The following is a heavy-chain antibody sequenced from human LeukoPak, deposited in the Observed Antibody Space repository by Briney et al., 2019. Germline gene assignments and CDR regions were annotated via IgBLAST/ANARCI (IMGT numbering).Heavy chain of an antibody. V-gene: IGHV3-23*01. CDR1: GFTFSSYA. Sequence: GGSLRLSCAASGFTFSSYAMSWVGQAPGKGLEWVSSIGDSGGSTYYADSVKDRFTISRDNCKNTLYLQMNSLRAEDTAVYYCAKTNGYSSGWYNYWGQGTLVTVSS. D-gene: IGHD6-19*01. CDR3: AKTNGYSSGWYNY. J-gene: IGHJ4*02. CDR2: IGDSGGST.